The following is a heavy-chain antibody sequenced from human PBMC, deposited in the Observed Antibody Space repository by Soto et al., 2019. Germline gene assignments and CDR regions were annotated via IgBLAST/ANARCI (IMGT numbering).Heavy chain of an antibody. V-gene: IGHV3-23*01. CDR2: INTNGNR. CDR3: ARKLGVGHYPFRH. J-gene: IGHJ4*02. D-gene: IGHD7-27*01. CDR1: GFPFTSYG. Sequence: EVQLLASGGGLVQPGGSLRLSCAASGFPFTSYGVSWVRQAPGKGLEWVSTINTNGNRHYADSVKGRFTISRDSSERMRYLDMTHLRAADTALYYCARKLGVGHYPFRHWGQGTLFTVAS.